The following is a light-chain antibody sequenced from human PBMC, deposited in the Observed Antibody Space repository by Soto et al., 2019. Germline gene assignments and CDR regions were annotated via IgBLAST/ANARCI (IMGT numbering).Light chain of an antibody. CDR2: ETS. Sequence: DVQMTQSPSSLSASVGDRVSITCRASQSVANWLAWCQQKPGKAPKSLIYETSTLQSGVPSRFSGSGSGTYFTLTINSLQPEDFATYYCQQYNNFPPTFGGGTKVEIK. CDR1: QSVANW. V-gene: IGKV1D-16*01. CDR3: QQYNNFPPT. J-gene: IGKJ4*01.